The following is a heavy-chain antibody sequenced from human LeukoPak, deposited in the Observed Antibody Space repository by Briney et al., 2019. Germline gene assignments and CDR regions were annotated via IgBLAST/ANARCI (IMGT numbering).Heavy chain of an antibody. CDR1: GFTFSSCG. V-gene: IGHV3-30*03. D-gene: IGHD3-22*01. J-gene: IGHJ4*02. CDR3: ARDPYDSSWGLCYFDY. CDR2: VAFDGGTT. Sequence: SGGSLRLSCAASGFTFSSCGMHWVRQAPGKGLEWVAVVAFDGGTTFYADSVKGRFTVSRDNSKSTLYLQMNSLRAEDTAVYYCARDPYDSSWGLCYFDYWGQGNLVTVSS.